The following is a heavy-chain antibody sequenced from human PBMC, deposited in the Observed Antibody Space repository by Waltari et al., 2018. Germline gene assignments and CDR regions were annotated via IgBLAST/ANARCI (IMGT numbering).Heavy chain of an antibody. Sequence: QVQLVESGGGVVQPGRSLRLSCAASGFTFSSYGMHWVRQAPGKGLEWVAVISYDGSNKYYADSVKGRFTISRDNSKNTLYLQMNSLRAEDTAVYYCARPPYFDYWGQGTLVTVSS. CDR1: GFTFSSYG. CDR3: ARPPYFDY. V-gene: IGHV3-30*01. J-gene: IGHJ4*02. CDR2: ISYDGSNK.